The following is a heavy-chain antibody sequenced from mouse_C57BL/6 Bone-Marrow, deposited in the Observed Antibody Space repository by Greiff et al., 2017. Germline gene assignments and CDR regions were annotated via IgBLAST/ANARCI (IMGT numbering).Heavy chain of an antibody. J-gene: IGHJ4*01. Sequence: QVQLQQSDAELVKPGASVKISCKVSGYTFTDHTIHWMKQRPEQGLEWIGYIYPRDGSTKYNEKFKGKATLTAVKSSSTAYMQLNSLTSEDSTVYFCARSRITAVVAFYYYARDYWGQGTSVTVSS. CDR2: IYPRDGST. CDR1: GYTFTDHT. V-gene: IGHV1-78*01. CDR3: ARSRITAVVAFYYYARDY. D-gene: IGHD1-1*01.